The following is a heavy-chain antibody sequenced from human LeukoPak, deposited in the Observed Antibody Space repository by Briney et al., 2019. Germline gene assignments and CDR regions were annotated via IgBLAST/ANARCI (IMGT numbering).Heavy chain of an antibody. D-gene: IGHD6-19*01. J-gene: IGHJ5*01. CDR2: IYYSGST. V-gene: IGHV4-39*01. CDR1: GGSISSSSYY. Sequence: PSETLSLTCTVSGGSISSSSYYWGWIRQPPGKGLEWIGSIYYSGSTYYNPSLKSRVTISVDTSKNQFSLKLSSVTDADTAVYYCARRSSGWFDYWGQGTLVTVSS. CDR3: ARRSSGWFDY.